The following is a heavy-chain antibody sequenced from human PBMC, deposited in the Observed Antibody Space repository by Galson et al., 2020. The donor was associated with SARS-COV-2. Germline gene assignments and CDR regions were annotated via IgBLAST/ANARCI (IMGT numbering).Heavy chain of an antibody. V-gene: IGHV4-30-4*07. CDR1: GGSISSGGYS. CDR3: AREVKVAGVWFDP. D-gene: IGHD6-19*01. J-gene: IGHJ5*02. Sequence: SETLSLTCAVSGGSISSGGYSWSWIRQPPGKGLEWIGYIYYSGSTYYNPSLKSRVTISVDTSKNQFSLKLSSVTAADTAVYYCAREVKVAGVWFDPWCQGTLVTVSS. CDR2: IYYSGST.